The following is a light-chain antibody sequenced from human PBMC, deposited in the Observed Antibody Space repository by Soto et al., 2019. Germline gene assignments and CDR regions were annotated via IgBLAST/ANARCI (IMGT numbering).Light chain of an antibody. Sequence: QSALTQPPSASGSPGQSVTISCTGNSNDVGHSSFISWYQQHPGTGPKLIIYEVSKRPSGVPDRFSGSKSGNTASLCVSGLQDEDEADYFCNAQAANGKHVFGTGTKLTVL. CDR1: SNDVGHSSF. J-gene: IGLJ1*01. CDR3: NAQAANGKHV. V-gene: IGLV2-8*01. CDR2: EVS.